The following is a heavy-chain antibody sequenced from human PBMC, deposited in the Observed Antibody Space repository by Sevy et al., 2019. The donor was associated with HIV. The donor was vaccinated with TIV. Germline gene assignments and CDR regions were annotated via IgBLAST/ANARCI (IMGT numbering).Heavy chain of an antibody. CDR2: ISSPGTST. V-gene: IGHV3-64D*06. J-gene: IGHJ4*02. CDR3: VKDGGYDISGYYFDY. CDR1: GFTFSTYA. D-gene: IGHD3-22*01. Sequence: GGSLRLSCSASGFTFSTYAMHWVRQAPGKGLEYVSAISSPGTSTYYADSVKGRFTISRDNPKNTMFLQVSSLRTEETAGYYCVKDGGYDISGYYFDYWGQGTLVTVSS.